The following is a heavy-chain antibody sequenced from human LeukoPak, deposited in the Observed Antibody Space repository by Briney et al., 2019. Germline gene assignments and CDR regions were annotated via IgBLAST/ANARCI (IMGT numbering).Heavy chain of an antibody. Sequence: SETLSLTCAVYGGSFSGYYWSWIRQPPGKGLEWIGEINHSGSTNYNPPLKSRVTISVDTSKNHFSLKLSSVTAADTAVYYCATIRFGVPFDPWGQGTLVTVSS. D-gene: IGHD3-10*01. CDR3: ATIRFGVPFDP. CDR1: GGSFSGYY. CDR2: INHSGST. J-gene: IGHJ5*02. V-gene: IGHV4-34*01.